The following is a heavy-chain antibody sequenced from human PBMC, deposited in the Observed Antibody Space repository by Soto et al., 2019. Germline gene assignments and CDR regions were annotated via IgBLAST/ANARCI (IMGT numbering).Heavy chain of an antibody. CDR3: ARGDPHIRPGGIAAAGTYYYYGMDV. V-gene: IGHV1-69*13. CDR2: IIPIFGTA. CDR1: GGTFSSYA. J-gene: IGHJ6*02. D-gene: IGHD6-13*01. Sequence: ASVKVSCKASGGTFSSYAISWVRQAPGQGLEWIGGIIPIFGTANYAQKFQGRVTITADESTSTAYMELSSLRSEDTAVYYCARGDPHIRPGGIAAAGTYYYYGMDVWGQGTTVTVSS.